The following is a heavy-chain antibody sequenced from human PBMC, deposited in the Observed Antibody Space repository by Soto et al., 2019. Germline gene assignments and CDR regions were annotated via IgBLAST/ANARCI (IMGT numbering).Heavy chain of an antibody. D-gene: IGHD6-19*01. CDR3: WGTIAVAGMVDY. CDR1: GFTFSSYA. J-gene: IGHJ4*02. V-gene: IGHV3-30-3*01. Sequence: GGSLRLSCAASGFTFSSYAMHWVRQAPGKGLEWVAVISYDGSNKYYADSVKGRFTISRDNSKNTLYLQMNSLRAEDTAVYYCWGTIAVAGMVDYWGQGTLVTVSS. CDR2: ISYDGSNK.